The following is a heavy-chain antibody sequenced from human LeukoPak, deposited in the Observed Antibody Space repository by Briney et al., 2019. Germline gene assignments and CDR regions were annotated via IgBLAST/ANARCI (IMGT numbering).Heavy chain of an antibody. CDR1: GYTFTGYY. V-gene: IGHV1-2*02. CDR3: ASGFYSNYVLNWFDP. D-gene: IGHD4-11*01. Sequence: GASVKVSCKASGYTFTGYYMHWVRQAPGQGLEWMGWINPNSGGTNYAQKFQGRVTMTSDTSISTAYMELSRLRSDDTAVYYCASGFYSNYVLNWFDPLGQGTLVTVSS. CDR2: INPNSGGT. J-gene: IGHJ5*02.